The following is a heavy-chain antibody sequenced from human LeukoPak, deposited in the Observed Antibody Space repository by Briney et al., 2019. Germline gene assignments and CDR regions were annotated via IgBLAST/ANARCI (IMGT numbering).Heavy chain of an antibody. V-gene: IGHV3-30-3*01. Sequence: GGSLRLSCAASGFTFSSYAMHWVRQAPGKGLEWVAVISYDGSNKYYADSVKGRFTISRDNSKNTLYLQMNSLRAEDTAVYYCARDLYYGSGSFGKYYYYGMDVWGQGTTVTVSS. D-gene: IGHD3-10*01. CDR3: ARDLYYGSGSFGKYYYYGMDV. J-gene: IGHJ6*02. CDR1: GFTFSSYA. CDR2: ISYDGSNK.